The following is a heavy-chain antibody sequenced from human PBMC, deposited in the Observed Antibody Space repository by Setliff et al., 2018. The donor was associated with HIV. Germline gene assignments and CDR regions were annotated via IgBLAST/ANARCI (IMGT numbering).Heavy chain of an antibody. CDR2: IYPGASDI. J-gene: IGHJ4*02. CDR3: ARRASVTNSDDY. V-gene: IGHV5-51*01. CDR1: GYRFTSYW. Sequence: PGESLKISCEGSGYRFTSYWIAWVRHMPGKGLECMGIIYPGASDIRYSPSFQGQVTISADKSVSTAYLQWSSLKASDTAIYYCARRASVTNSDDYWGQGTLVTVSS. D-gene: IGHD1-1*01.